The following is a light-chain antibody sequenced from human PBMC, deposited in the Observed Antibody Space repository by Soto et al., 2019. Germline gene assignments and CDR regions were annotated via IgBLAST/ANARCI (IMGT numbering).Light chain of an antibody. Sequence: DIQMTQSPSTLSASVGDRVTITCRVSQSISSWLAWYQQKPGKAPKLLIYGASSLESGVPSRFSGSGSGTEFTLTISSLQPDDFATYYCQQYNSYSTFGPGTKVDIX. CDR2: GAS. CDR3: QQYNSYST. J-gene: IGKJ1*01. CDR1: QSISSW. V-gene: IGKV1-5*01.